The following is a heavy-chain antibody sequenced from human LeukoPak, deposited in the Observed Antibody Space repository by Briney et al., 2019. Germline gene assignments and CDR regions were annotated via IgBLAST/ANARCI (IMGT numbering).Heavy chain of an antibody. V-gene: IGHV3-11*06. J-gene: IGHJ6*02. CDR3: ARDGRLASGDVLRYFDWLGIGDYYYGMDV. D-gene: IGHD3-9*01. Sequence: GGSLKLSCAASGFTFSGYYMSWIRQAPGKGLEWVSYISSSSSYTNYADSVKGRFTISRDSAKNSLYLQMNSLRAEDTAVYYCARDGRLASGDVLRYFDWLGIGDYYYGMDVWGQGTTVTVSS. CDR1: GFTFSGYY. CDR2: ISSSSSYT.